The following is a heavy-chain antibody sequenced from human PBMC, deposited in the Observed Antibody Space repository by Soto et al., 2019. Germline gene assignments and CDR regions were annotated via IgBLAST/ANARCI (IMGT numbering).Heavy chain of an antibody. Sequence: SETLSLTSTVSGGSVCSYYWSLIRQPPGKGLEWIGYIYYSGSTNYNPSLKSRVTISVDTSKNQVVLTMTNMDPVDTATYYSARTPVKDDYYYMDVWGKGTTVTVSS. CDR2: IYYSGST. D-gene: IGHD4-17*01. CDR1: GGSVCSYY. V-gene: IGHV4-59*02. CDR3: ARTPVKDDYYYMDV. J-gene: IGHJ6*03.